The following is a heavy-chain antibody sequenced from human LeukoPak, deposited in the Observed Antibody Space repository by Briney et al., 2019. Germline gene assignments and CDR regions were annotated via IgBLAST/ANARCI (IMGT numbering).Heavy chain of an antibody. Sequence: SETLSLTCTVSGGSISSYYWSWIRQPPGKGLEWIGYIYYSGSTNYNPSLKSRVTISVDTSKNQFSLKLSSVTAADTAVYYCARLLSSDAFDIWGQGTMVTVSS. CDR2: IYYSGST. CDR1: GGSISSYY. V-gene: IGHV4-59*12. J-gene: IGHJ3*02. D-gene: IGHD3-10*01. CDR3: ARLLSSDAFDI.